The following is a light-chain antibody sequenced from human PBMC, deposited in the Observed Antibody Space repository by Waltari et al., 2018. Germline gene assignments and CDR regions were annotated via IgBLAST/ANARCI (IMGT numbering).Light chain of an antibody. CDR1: QSVSRS. V-gene: IGKV3-20*01. J-gene: IGKJ1*01. Sequence: IVLTQSPGTLSLSPRESAHLSCRASQSVSRSLAWYQQKPGQAPKLLIYGASTRATGIPDRFTGSGSGTDFSLTISSLEPEDFAIYFCQHYVRLPATFGQGTKVEIK. CDR3: QHYVRLPAT. CDR2: GAS.